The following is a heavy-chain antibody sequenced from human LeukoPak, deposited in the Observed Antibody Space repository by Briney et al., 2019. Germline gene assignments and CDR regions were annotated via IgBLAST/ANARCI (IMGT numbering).Heavy chain of an antibody. CDR1: GFTFSDYY. Sequence: PGGSLRLSCAASGFTFSDYYKSWIRQAPGKGLEWVSYISSSGGTIYYADSVKGRFTIARDNAKNSLYLQMNSLRAEDTAVYYCARGMDYYGSGSYYAPSSVDYWGQGTLVTVSS. J-gene: IGHJ4*02. V-gene: IGHV3-11*04. CDR2: ISSSGGTI. D-gene: IGHD3-10*01. CDR3: ARGMDYYGSGSYYAPSSVDY.